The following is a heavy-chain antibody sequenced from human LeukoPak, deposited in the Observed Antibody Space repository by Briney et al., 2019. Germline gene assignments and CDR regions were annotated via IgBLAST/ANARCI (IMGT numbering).Heavy chain of an antibody. CDR1: GDSVSSNSAA. J-gene: IGHJ5*02. Sequence: SQTLSLTCAISGDSVSSNSAAWNWIRQSPSRGLEWLGRTYYRSKWYNDYAVSVKSRITINPDTSKNQFSLQLNSVTPEDTAVYYCARGSVHFSGSYLRRPNWFDPWGQGTLVTVSS. CDR2: TYYRSKWYN. D-gene: IGHD1-26*01. CDR3: ARGSVHFSGSYLRRPNWFDP. V-gene: IGHV6-1*01.